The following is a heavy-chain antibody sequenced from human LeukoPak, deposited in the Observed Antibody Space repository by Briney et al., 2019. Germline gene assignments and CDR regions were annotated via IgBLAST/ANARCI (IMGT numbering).Heavy chain of an antibody. V-gene: IGHV4-34*01. CDR2: INHSGST. D-gene: IGHD5-24*01. Sequence: SETLSLTCAVYGGSFSGYYWSWIRQPPGKGLEWIGEINHSGSTNYNPSLKSRVTISVDTSKDQFSLKLSSVTAADTAVYYCARGSRKRWLPDYWGQGTLVTVSS. J-gene: IGHJ4*02. CDR3: ARGSRKRWLPDY. CDR1: GGSFSGYY.